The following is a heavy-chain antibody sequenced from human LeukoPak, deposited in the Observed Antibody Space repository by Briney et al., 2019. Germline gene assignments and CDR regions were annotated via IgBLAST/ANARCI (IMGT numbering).Heavy chain of an antibody. J-gene: IGHJ5*02. CDR1: GGSISSYY. D-gene: IGHD1-26*01. Sequence: SETLSLTCTVSGGSISSYYWSWIRQPPGKGLEWIGYIYYSGSTNYNPSLKSRVTISVDTSKNQFSLKLSSVTAADTAVYYCARHFFRWELHRSRWFDPWGQGTLVTVSS. V-gene: IGHV4-59*08. CDR2: IYYSGST. CDR3: ARHFFRWELHRSRWFDP.